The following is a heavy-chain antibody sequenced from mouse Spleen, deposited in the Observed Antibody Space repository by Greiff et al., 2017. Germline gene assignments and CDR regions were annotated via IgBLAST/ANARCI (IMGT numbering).Heavy chain of an antibody. CDR3: ARLGDYDEYYYAMDY. CDR1: GFTFSSYA. CDR2: ISSGGGNT. V-gene: IGHV5-9*04. D-gene: IGHD2-4*01. J-gene: IGHJ4*01. Sequence: EVKLMESGGGLVKLGGSLKLSCAASGFTFSSYAMSWVRQTPEKRLEWVATISSGGGNTYYPDSVKGRFTISRDNAKNTLYLQMSSLKSEDTAMYYGARLGDYDEYYYAMDYWGQGTSVTVSS.